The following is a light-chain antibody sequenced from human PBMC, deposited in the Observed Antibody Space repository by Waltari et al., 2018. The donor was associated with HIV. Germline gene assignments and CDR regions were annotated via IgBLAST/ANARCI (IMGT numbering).Light chain of an antibody. CDR3: AAWDDTLNGL. Sequence: QSVLTQPPSASGTPGQNVTIPRSGKTSNTAPNIGTWYQHFPGAPPKPLIYSNNQRPSGVPARFSGSKSGTSASLAISGLQSEDEADYFCAAWDDTLNGLFGGGTKLTVL. J-gene: IGLJ2*01. CDR2: SNN. CDR1: TSNTAPNI. V-gene: IGLV1-44*01.